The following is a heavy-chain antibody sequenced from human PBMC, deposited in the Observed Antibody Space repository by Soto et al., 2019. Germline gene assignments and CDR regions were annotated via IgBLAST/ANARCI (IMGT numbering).Heavy chain of an antibody. V-gene: IGHV4-59*08. D-gene: IGHD2-8*01. CDR3: SRGGHCTDGVCSALDY. J-gene: IGHJ4*02. CDR2: IYYGGSA. CDR1: GGSISTYY. Sequence: QVQLQQSGPGLVKPSETLSLTCTVSGGSISTYYWSWIRQPPGKGLEWIGYIYYGGSANYNPSLESRVTIALDRSKKQLSLRLNSVTAADTAVYYCSRGGHCTDGVCSALDYWGQGTLVTVSS.